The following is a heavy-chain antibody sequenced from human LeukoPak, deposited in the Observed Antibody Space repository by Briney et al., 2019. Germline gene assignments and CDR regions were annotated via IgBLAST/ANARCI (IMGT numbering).Heavy chain of an antibody. CDR2: ISYDGSNK. D-gene: IGHD5-18*01. CDR3: AKNAHYQGYSYGGIDY. J-gene: IGHJ4*02. CDR1: GFTFSSYG. Sequence: GGSLRLSCAASGFTFSSYGMHWVRQAPGKGLEWVAVISYDGSNKYYADSVKGRFTISRDNSKNTLYLQMNSLRAEDTAVYYCAKNAHYQGYSYGGIDYWGQGTLVTVSS. V-gene: IGHV3-30*18.